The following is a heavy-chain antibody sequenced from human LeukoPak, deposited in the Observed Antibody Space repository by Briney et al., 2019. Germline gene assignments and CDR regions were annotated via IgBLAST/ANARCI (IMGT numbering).Heavy chain of an antibody. J-gene: IGHJ4*02. D-gene: IGHD6-19*01. CDR1: GFTFSSYA. V-gene: IGHV3-23*01. CDR2: ISGSGGTT. Sequence: GGSLRLSCAVSGFTFSSYAMSWFRQAPGKGLGWVSTISGSGGTTYYADSVKGRFTISRDNSKNTLYLQMNSLRAEDTAVYYCAKPVAGTGYFDYWGQGTLVTVSS. CDR3: AKPVAGTGYFDY.